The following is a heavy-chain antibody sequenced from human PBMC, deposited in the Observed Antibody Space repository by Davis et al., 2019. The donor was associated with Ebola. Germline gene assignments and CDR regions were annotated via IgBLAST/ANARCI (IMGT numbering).Heavy chain of an antibody. CDR1: GFTVGSKY. V-gene: IGHV3-66*02. Sequence: ESLKISCAASGFTVGSKYMNWVRQVPGKGLEWVSVMYSVGSTFYADSVKGRFTMSRDNSKNTLYLQMNSLRPEDTAVYYCAGDDGDSVEDGWFDPWGQGTLVTVSS. D-gene: IGHD4-17*01. CDR2: MYSVGST. J-gene: IGHJ5*02. CDR3: AGDDGDSVEDGWFDP.